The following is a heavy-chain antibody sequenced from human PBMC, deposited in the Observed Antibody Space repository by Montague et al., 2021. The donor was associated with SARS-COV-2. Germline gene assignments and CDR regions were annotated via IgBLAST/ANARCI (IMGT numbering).Heavy chain of an antibody. D-gene: IGHD4-11*01. CDR2: SRNRANGYRT. V-gene: IGHV3-72*01. CDR1: GFTLSDYY. CDR3: ARELYSNNARGGFYYYYYGMDV. Sequence: SLRLSCAASGFTLSDYYVGWVRQAPGKGLEWIGRSRNRANGYRTEYAASVAGRFPISRDGSQTSLFLQLGGLQLDDTAVYYCARELYSNNARGGFYYYYYGMDVWGRGTTVTVSS. J-gene: IGHJ6*02.